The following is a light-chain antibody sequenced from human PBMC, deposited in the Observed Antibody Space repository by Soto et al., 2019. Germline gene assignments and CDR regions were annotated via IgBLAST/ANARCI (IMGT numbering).Light chain of an antibody. CDR2: EVS. CDR1: SSDIGVYKF. CDR3: SSYTISTTLV. J-gene: IGLJ2*01. V-gene: IGLV2-14*01. Sequence: QSVLTQPASVSGSPGQSITISCTGTSSDIGVYKFVSWYQQHPGKAPKLMIYEVSNRPSGVSNRFSGSKSGNTASLTISGLQSEDEADYFCSSYTISTTLVFGGGTKLTVL.